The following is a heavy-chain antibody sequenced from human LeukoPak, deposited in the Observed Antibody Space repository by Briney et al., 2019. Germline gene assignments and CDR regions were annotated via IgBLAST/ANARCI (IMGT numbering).Heavy chain of an antibody. CDR3: AKGRDIYCSGGSCYSGHFDY. CDR2: IRYDGSNK. D-gene: IGHD2-15*01. CDR1: GFTFSNYV. V-gene: IGHV3-30*02. Sequence: GGPLRLSCAASGFTFSNYVTHWVRQAPGKGLEWVAFIRYDGSNKYYADSVKGRFTISRDNSKNTLYLQMNSLRAEDTAVYYCAKGRDIYCSGGSCYSGHFDYWGQGTLVTVSS. J-gene: IGHJ4*02.